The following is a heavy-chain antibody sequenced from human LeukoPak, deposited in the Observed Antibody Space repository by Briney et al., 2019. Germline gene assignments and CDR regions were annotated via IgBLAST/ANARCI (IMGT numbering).Heavy chain of an antibody. Sequence: GGSLRLSCTASGFTFSHYWMSWVRQAPGKGLEWVANIKQDGSEMHYVDSVKGRFTISRDNDKNTLYLQMNSLRAEDTAVYYCEAYGSVWGQGTLVIVSS. J-gene: IGHJ4*02. D-gene: IGHD3-10*01. V-gene: IGHV3-7*03. CDR1: GFTFSHYW. CDR2: IKQDGSEM. CDR3: EAYGSV.